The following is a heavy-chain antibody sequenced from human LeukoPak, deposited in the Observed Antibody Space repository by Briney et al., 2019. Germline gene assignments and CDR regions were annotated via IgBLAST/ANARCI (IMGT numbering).Heavy chain of an antibody. V-gene: IGHV4-59*01. J-gene: IGHJ6*03. CDR1: GGSISSYY. CDR3: ARESLGYSYGFPHYYYMDV. D-gene: IGHD5-18*01. CDR2: IYYSGST. Sequence: SETLSLTCTVSGGSISSYYWSWIRQPPGKGMEWVGYIYYSGSTSYNPSLKSRVTISVDTSKNQFSLKLSSVTAADTAVYYCARESLGYSYGFPHYYYMDVWGKGTTVTVSS.